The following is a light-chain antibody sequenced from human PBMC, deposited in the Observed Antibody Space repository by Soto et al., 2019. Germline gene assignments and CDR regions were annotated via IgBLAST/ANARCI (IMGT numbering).Light chain of an antibody. CDR1: SSDVGGYNY. Sequence: QSALTQPASVSGAPGQSITISCTGTSSDVGGYNYVSWYQQHPGKAPKLMIYEVSNRPSGVSNRFSGSKSGNTASLAISGRQDEDEADYYCSSYPSSSTHVVFGGGTKLTVL. CDR3: SSYPSSSTHVV. V-gene: IGLV2-14*01. J-gene: IGLJ2*01. CDR2: EVS.